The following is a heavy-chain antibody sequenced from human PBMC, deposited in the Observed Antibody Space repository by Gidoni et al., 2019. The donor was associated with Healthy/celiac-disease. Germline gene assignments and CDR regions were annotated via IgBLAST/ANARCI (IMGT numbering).Heavy chain of an antibody. CDR3: ARRPGGSYYYYYGMDV. CDR2: MNPNSGNT. CDR1: GYTFTSYA. Sequence: QVQLVQSGAEVKKPVASVKVSCQASGYTFTSYAINWVRQATGQGLEWMGWMNPNSGNTGYAQKFQGRVTMTRNTSISTAYMELSSLRSEDTAVYYCARRPGGSYYYYYGMDVWGQGTTVTVSS. V-gene: IGHV1-8*01. D-gene: IGHD1-26*01. J-gene: IGHJ6*02.